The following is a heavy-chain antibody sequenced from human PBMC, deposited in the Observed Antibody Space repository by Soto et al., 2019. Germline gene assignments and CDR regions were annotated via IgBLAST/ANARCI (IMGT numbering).Heavy chain of an antibody. Sequence: EVQLVESGGDLVQPGGSLRLSCAASGFTFSDHYMDWVRQAPGKGREWVGRIRNKANSYTTEYAASVKGRFTISRDDSLNSLYLQMNSLKTEDTAVYYCARVRSSSWGLDAFDMWGQGTMVTVSS. CDR3: ARVRSSSWGLDAFDM. D-gene: IGHD6-13*01. J-gene: IGHJ3*02. V-gene: IGHV3-72*01. CDR2: IRNKANSYTT. CDR1: GFTFSDHY.